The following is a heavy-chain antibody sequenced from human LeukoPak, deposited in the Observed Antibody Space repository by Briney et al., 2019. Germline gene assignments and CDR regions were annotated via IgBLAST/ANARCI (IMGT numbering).Heavy chain of an antibody. J-gene: IGHJ6*03. Sequence: ASVKVSCKASAYTFTSYGISWVRQAPGQGLEWMGWISAYNGNTNYAQKLQGRVTMTTDTSTSTAYMELRSLRSDDTAVYYCARNGLTTGAKSYYYYIDVWCKGTTVTVSS. CDR3: ARNGLTTGAKSYYYYIDV. CDR1: AYTFTSYG. V-gene: IGHV1-18*01. CDR2: ISAYNGNT. D-gene: IGHD1-1*01.